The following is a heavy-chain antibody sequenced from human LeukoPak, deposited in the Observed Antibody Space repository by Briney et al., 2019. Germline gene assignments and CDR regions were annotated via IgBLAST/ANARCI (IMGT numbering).Heavy chain of an antibody. Sequence: GRSLRLSCAASGFTFDDYAMHWVRQAPGKGLERVSGISWNSGSIGYADSVKGRFTISRDNAKNSLYLQMNSLRAEDTALYYCAKDISRSLGDNWFDPWGQGTLVTVSS. V-gene: IGHV3-9*01. CDR2: ISWNSGSI. D-gene: IGHD3-10*01. J-gene: IGHJ5*02. CDR3: AKDISRSLGDNWFDP. CDR1: GFTFDDYA.